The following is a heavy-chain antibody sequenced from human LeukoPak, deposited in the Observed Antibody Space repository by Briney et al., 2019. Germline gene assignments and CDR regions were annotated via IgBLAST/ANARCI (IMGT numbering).Heavy chain of an antibody. J-gene: IGHJ3*02. CDR1: GYTFTSYG. V-gene: IGHV1-18*01. Sequence: ASVKVSXKASGYTFTSYGISWVRQAPGQGLEWMGWISAYNGNTNYAQKLQGRATMATDTSTSTAYMELRSLRSDDTAVYYCARGRVYGSGSYYPPDAFDIWGQGTVVTVSS. CDR2: ISAYNGNT. D-gene: IGHD3-10*01. CDR3: ARGRVYGSGSYYPPDAFDI.